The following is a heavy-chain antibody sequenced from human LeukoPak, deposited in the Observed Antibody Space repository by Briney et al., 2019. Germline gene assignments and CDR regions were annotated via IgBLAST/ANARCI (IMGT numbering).Heavy chain of an antibody. CDR3: ARGPYCDSTSCQSFFDY. CDR1: GFTFSSYW. Sequence: PGGSLRLSCAASGFTFSSYWITWVRQAPGKGLEWVANIKQDGSEEYYVDSVKGRFTISRDNARNSVSLQMNSLRAEDTAVYYCARGPYCDSTSCQSFFDYWGQGALVTVSS. V-gene: IGHV3-7*01. CDR2: IKQDGSEE. D-gene: IGHD2-2*01. J-gene: IGHJ4*02.